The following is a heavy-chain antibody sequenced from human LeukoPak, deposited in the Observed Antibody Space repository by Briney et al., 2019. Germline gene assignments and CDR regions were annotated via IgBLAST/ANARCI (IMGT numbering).Heavy chain of an antibody. CDR2: NYPGDSDT. CDR3: ARRVSSSGFDAFDV. D-gene: IGHD5-12*01. Sequence: SGESLKISCKGSGYSFATYWIGWVRQVPGKGLEWMGINYPGDSDTTYSPSFQGQVTMSADKSLSTAYLQWSSLKASDTAMYYCARRVSSSGFDAFDVWGQGTMVTVSS. V-gene: IGHV5-51*01. CDR1: GYSFATYW. J-gene: IGHJ3*01.